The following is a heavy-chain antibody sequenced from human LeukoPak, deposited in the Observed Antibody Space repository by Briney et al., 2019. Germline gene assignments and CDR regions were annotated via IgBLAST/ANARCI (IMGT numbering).Heavy chain of an antibody. CDR1: GCTFTSYG. J-gene: IGHJ4*02. CDR3: AREATYYYDSSGYPYDY. D-gene: IGHD3-22*01. Sequence: ASVKVSCKASGCTFTSYGISWVRQAPGQGLEWMGWISAYNGNTNYAQKLQGRVTMTTGTSTSTAYMELRSLRSDDTAVYYCAREATYYYDSSGYPYDYWGQGTLVTVSS. V-gene: IGHV1-18*01. CDR2: ISAYNGNT.